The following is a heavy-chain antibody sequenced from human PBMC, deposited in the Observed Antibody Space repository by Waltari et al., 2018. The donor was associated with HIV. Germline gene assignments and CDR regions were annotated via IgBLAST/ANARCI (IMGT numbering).Heavy chain of an antibody. CDR1: GYTFTSYG. J-gene: IGHJ6*02. D-gene: IGHD4-4*01. CDR3: ARGVDELTVTRGYYYYYGMDV. CDR2: ISHYKGNT. V-gene: IGHV1-18*01. Sequence: QVQLVQSGAEVKKPGASVKVSCKASGYTFTSYGISWVRQAPGQGLEWMGWISHYKGNTNYAQKLQGRVTMTTDTATSTAYMELRSLRSDDTAVYYCARGVDELTVTRGYYYYYGMDVWGQVTTVTVSS.